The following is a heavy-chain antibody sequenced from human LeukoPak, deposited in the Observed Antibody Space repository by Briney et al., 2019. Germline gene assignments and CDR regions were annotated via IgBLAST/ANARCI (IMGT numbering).Heavy chain of an antibody. D-gene: IGHD3-10*01. CDR3: ASGIWFRYYYSMDV. Sequence: ASVKVSCKASGYTFTSYDINWVRQATGQGLEWMGWMNPNSGNTGYAQKFQGRVTMTRNTSISTAYMELSSLRSEDTAVSYCASGIWFRYYYSMDVWGQGTTVTVSS. CDR2: MNPNSGNT. V-gene: IGHV1-8*01. J-gene: IGHJ6*02. CDR1: GYTFTSYD.